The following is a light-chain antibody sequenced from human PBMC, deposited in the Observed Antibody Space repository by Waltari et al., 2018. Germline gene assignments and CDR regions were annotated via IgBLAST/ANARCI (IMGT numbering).Light chain of an antibody. CDR1: SSDVGNYKL. V-gene: IGLV2-23*02. Sequence: QSALTQPASVSGSPGQSLTIPCTGTSSDVGNYKLFPWYQQHPGKAPKLMIYAVSKRPSGVSVRFSGSKSGDMASLTISGLQPEDEAEYFCSSYAGSSKGVFGGGTKVTVL. J-gene: IGLJ2*01. CDR2: AVS. CDR3: SSYAGSSKGV.